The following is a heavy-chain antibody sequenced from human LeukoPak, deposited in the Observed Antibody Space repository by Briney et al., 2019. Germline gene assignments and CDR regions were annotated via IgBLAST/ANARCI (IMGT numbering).Heavy chain of an antibody. Sequence: GGSLRLSCAASGFTFSSYSMNWVRQAPGKGLEWVSHISSSSSTIYYADSVKGRFTISRDNAKNSLYLQTNSLRAEDTAMYYCARDGVVPGPWHFDYWGQGTLVTVSS. CDR1: GFTFSSYS. CDR3: ARDGVVPGPWHFDY. CDR2: ISSSSSTI. V-gene: IGHV3-48*01. J-gene: IGHJ4*02. D-gene: IGHD2-21*02.